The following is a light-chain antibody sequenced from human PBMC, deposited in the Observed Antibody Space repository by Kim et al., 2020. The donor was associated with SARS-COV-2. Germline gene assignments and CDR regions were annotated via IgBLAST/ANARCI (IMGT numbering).Light chain of an antibody. J-gene: IGLJ3*02. V-gene: IGLV3-1*01. CDR1: RLRNKY. CDR2: QDV. Sequence: SYELTQPPSVSVSPGQTASITCSGDRLRNKYISWYQQKPGQSPILVIYQDVKRPSGISERFSGSNPGDTATLTIIGTQAMDEADYYCQAWVSSTVVFGGG. CDR3: QAWVSSTVV.